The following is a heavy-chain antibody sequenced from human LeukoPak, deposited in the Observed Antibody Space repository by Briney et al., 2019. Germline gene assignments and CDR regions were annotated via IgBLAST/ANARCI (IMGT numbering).Heavy chain of an antibody. CDR2: IYTSGST. D-gene: IGHD6-19*01. CDR1: GGSISSYS. J-gene: IGHJ4*02. Sequence: SETLSLTCTVSGGSISSYSWSWIRQPAGKGLEWFGRIYTSGSTNYNPSLKSRVTISVDTSKNQFSLKLSSVTAADTAVYYCARGSVAGTGYYFDYWGQGTLVTVSS. CDR3: ARGSVAGTGYYFDY. V-gene: IGHV4-4*07.